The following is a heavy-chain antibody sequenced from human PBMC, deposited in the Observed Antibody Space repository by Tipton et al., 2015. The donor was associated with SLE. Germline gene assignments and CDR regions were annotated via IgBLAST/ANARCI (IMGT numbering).Heavy chain of an antibody. Sequence: LRLSCAVYGGSFSGYYWSWIRQPAGRGLEWIGRIYASGSTNYNPSLKSRVTISIDTSKNQFSLNVTSVTAADTAVYFCARSSTVMYYFHYWGQGALVTVSS. J-gene: IGHJ4*02. D-gene: IGHD2-21*01. V-gene: IGHV4-59*10. CDR2: IYASGST. CDR3: ARSSTVMYYFHY. CDR1: GGSFSGYY.